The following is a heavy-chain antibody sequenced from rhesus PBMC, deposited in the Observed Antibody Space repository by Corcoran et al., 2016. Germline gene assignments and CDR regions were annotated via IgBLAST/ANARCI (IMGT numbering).Heavy chain of an antibody. CDR3: ARDARGSWNVGNFDY. J-gene: IGHJ4*01. D-gene: IGHD6-25*01. CDR2: IYGRSGRT. Sequence: QVQLQESGPGVVKPSETLSLTCAVSGGSISSGYDWSWIRQLPGKGLEWLGYIYGRSGRTNTNPSLKNRVTISKDASKNQFSRKLSSVTAADTAVYDGARDARGSWNVGNFDYWGQGVLVTVSS. V-gene: IGHV4-76*01. CDR1: GGSISSGYD.